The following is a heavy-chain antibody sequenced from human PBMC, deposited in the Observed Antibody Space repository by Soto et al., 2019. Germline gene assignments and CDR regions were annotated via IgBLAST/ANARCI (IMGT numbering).Heavy chain of an antibody. CDR1: GFTFSSYT. V-gene: IGHV3-23*01. CDR2: ISGSGGST. CDR3: ATHLGLYFQH. J-gene: IGHJ1*01. D-gene: IGHD3-3*02. Sequence: GGSLRLSCAASGFTFSSYTMTWVRQAPGKGLEWVSAISGSGGSTYYADSVKGRFTISRDNSKNTLYLQMNSLRAEDTAVYYCATHLGLYFQHWGQGTLVTVSS.